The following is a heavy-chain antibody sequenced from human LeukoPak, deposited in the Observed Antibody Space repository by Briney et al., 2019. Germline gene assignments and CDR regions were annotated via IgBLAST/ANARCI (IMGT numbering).Heavy chain of an antibody. CDR2: ISFDGGHI. J-gene: IGHJ6*02. D-gene: IGHD6-13*01. CDR1: GFTFSSYA. V-gene: IGHV3-30*18. Sequence: GGSLRLSCAASGFTFSSYAMHWVRQAPGKGLEWVAVISFDGGHIYYADSVKGRFTISRDSSKNTLYLQMNRLRAEDTAIYYCAKGQLVDYGMEVWGQGTTVTVSS. CDR3: AKGQLVDYGMEV.